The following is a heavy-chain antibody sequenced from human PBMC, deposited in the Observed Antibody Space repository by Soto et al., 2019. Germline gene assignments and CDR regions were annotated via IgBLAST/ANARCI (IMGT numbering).Heavy chain of an antibody. CDR1: GFTVSSNY. D-gene: IGHD1-26*01. CDR2: INNVGST. J-gene: IGHJ3*02. V-gene: IGHV3-53*01. CDR3: ARDGTDAFDM. Sequence: EVPLVESGGGLIQPGGSLRLSCAASGFTVSSNYMSWVRQAPGKGLEWVAVINNVGSTYYADSVKGRFTISRDNSKNTLYLQMNSLRAEDTAVYYCARDGTDAFDMWGQGTMVTVSS.